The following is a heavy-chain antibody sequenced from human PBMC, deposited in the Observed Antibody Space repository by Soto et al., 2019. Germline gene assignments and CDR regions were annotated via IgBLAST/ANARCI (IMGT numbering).Heavy chain of an antibody. Sequence: ASVKVSCKASGDTFTSYEINWVRQATGQGLEWMGWMNPNSGNTGYAQKFQGRVTMTRNTSISTGYMELSSLRSEDTAVYYCARLGYCSGGSCRRGNWFDPWGQGTLLTVSS. CDR2: MNPNSGNT. J-gene: IGHJ5*02. V-gene: IGHV1-8*01. D-gene: IGHD2-15*01. CDR1: GDTFTSYE. CDR3: ARLGYCSGGSCRRGNWFDP.